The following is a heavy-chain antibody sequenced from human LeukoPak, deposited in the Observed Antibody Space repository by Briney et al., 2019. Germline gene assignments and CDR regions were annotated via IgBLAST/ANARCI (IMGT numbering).Heavy chain of an antibody. CDR1: GFTVSSNY. D-gene: IGHD3-10*01. Sequence: GGSLRLSCAASGFTVSSNYMSWVRQAPGKGLEWVAVVYSGGRTYYADSVKGRFTISRDNSKNTLYLQMNSLRAEDTAVYYCARVYYGSGSLHYYYYYMDVWGKGTTVTVSS. J-gene: IGHJ6*03. V-gene: IGHV3-53*01. CDR3: ARVYYGSGSLHYYYYYMDV. CDR2: VYSGGRT.